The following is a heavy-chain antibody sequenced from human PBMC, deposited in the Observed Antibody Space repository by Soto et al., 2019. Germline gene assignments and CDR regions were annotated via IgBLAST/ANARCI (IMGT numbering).Heavy chain of an antibody. CDR2: ISAYNGNT. V-gene: IGHV1-18*01. J-gene: IGHJ4*02. CDR3: ARGLLSYCSSTSCLPHFDY. D-gene: IGHD2-2*01. CDR1: GYTFTSYG. Sequence: QVQLVQSGAEVKKPGASVKVSCKASGYTFTSYGISWVRQAPGQGLEWMGWISAYNGNTNYAQKLQGRVTMTTHTSTSTAYMELRSLRSDDTAVYYCARGLLSYCSSTSCLPHFDYWGQGTLVTVSS.